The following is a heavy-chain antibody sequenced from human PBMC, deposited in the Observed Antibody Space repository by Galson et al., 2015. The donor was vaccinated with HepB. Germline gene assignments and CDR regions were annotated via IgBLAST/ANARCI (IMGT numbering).Heavy chain of an antibody. D-gene: IGHD2-2*01. CDR2: ISAYNGNT. V-gene: IGHV1-18*01. CDR3: ARDWVGDWSSTSCSPRDYFDY. J-gene: IGHJ4*02. CDR1: GYTFTSYG. Sequence: SVKVSCKASGYTFTSYGISWVRPAPGQGLEWMGWISAYNGNTNYAQKLQGRVTMTTDTSTSTAYMELRSLRSDDTAVYYCARDWVGDWSSTSCSPRDYFDYWGQGTLVTVSS.